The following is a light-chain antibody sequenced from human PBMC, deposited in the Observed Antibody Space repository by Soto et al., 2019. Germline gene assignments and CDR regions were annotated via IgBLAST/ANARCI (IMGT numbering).Light chain of an antibody. J-gene: IGKJ3*01. CDR3: HHRSNWPLT. CDR1: QSVSSN. Sequence: EIVMTQSPATLSLSPGERATLSCRASQSVSSNLVWYLQKPGQAPRLLIYDTSTRATNVPARFSGSGSETEFTLTISGLQSEDFGIYYCHHRSNWPLTFGPGTKVDIK. CDR2: DTS. V-gene: IGKV3-15*01.